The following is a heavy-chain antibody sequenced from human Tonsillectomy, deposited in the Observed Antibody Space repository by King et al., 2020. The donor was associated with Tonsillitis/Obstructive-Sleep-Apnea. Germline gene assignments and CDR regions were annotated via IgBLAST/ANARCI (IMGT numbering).Heavy chain of an antibody. J-gene: IGHJ4*02. CDR3: ATGYCSSTSCYSFFYYDY. Sequence: VQLQQWGAGLLKPSETLSLTCAVYGGSFSGYYWSWIRQPPGKGLEWIGEINHGGSTNYNPSLKSRVTISVDTSKNQFSLKLSSVTAADTAVYYCATGYCSSTSCYSFFYYDYWGQGTLVTVSS. D-gene: IGHD2-2*03. V-gene: IGHV4-34*01. CDR1: GGSFSGYY. CDR2: INHGGST.